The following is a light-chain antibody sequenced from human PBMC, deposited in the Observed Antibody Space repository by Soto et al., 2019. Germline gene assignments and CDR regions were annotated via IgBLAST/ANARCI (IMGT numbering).Light chain of an antibody. V-gene: IGLV1-44*01. J-gene: IGLJ2*01. CDR1: ISNLGTNT. Sequence: QSVLTQPPSASGTPGQNIAISCSGSISNLGTNTVNWYKHLPGEAPKLLIYLNDHRPSGVPDRFSGSRSGTSASLAITGLQSEDEADYYCAAWDEALKGVVFGGGTQLTGL. CDR2: LND. CDR3: AAWDEALKGVV.